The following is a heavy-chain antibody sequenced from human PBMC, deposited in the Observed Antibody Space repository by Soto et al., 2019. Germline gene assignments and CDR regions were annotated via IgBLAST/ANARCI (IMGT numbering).Heavy chain of an antibody. CDR1: GYTFTAYY. CDR3: ARGGLVVANWFDP. J-gene: IGHJ5*02. CDR2: INPNSGVT. V-gene: IGHV1-2*02. D-gene: IGHD2-15*01. Sequence: ASVKVSCKASGYTFTAYYIHWLRQAPGQGLEWMGWINPNSGVTNYAQKFQGRVTMTRDTSISTVYMDLSSLISDDTAVYFCARGGLVVANWFDPWGQRTLVTVSS.